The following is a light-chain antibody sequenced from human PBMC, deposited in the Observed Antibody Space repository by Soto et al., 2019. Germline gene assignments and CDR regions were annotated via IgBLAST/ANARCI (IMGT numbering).Light chain of an antibody. Sequence: IVLTQSPATLSLSPGERATLSCRASQSVSGDLAWYHHKPGQAPRLLIYDASTRALDTPARFAGSGSGTEFTLTISSLQSEDFAVYFCQQYNNWPITFGQGTRLEIK. V-gene: IGKV3-15*01. CDR1: QSVSGD. CDR2: DAS. J-gene: IGKJ5*01. CDR3: QQYNNWPIT.